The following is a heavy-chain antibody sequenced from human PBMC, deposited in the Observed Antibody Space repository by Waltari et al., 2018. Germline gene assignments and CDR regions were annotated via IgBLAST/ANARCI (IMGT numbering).Heavy chain of an antibody. D-gene: IGHD3-22*01. CDR1: GFNFDDYA. CDR3: AKEDYYDSSGYSRWFDP. Sequence: EVQLVESGGGLVQPGRYLRLFCAASGFNFDDYAMPWVRQTPGKGLEWVSGISWNGASVGYADSVKGRFTISRDNAKNSLYLQMNSLRADDTALYYCAKEDYYDSSGYSRWFDPWGQGTLVTVSS. V-gene: IGHV3-9*01. CDR2: ISWNGASV. J-gene: IGHJ5*02.